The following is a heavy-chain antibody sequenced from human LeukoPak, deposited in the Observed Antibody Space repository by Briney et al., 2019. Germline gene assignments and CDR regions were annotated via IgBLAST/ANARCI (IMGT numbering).Heavy chain of an antibody. V-gene: IGHV4-31*03. CDR2: IYYSGST. J-gene: IGHJ4*02. Sequence: SETLSLTCTVSGGSISSGGYYWSWIRQHPGKGLEWIGYIYYSGSTYYNPSLKSRVTISVDTSKNQFSLKLSSVTAADTAVYYCARHPTYHNSGYLFWGQGTLVTVSS. CDR3: ARHPTYHNSGYLF. D-gene: IGHD5-12*01. CDR1: GGSISSGGYY.